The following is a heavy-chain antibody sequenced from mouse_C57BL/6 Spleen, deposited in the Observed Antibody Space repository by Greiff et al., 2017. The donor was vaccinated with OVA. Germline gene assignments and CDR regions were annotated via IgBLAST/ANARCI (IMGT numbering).Heavy chain of an antibody. Sequence: VQLQQSGPELVKPGASVKLSCKASGYTFTSYDITWVKQRPGQGLEWIGWIYPCDGSTKYNAKFKGKATLTVDTSSSTAYMELHSLTAEDSADYFSARGGGYYTSCDWGQGTTLTVSS. CDR2: IYPCDGST. CDR1: GYTFTSYD. V-gene: IGHV1-85*01. CDR3: ARGGGYYTSCD. J-gene: IGHJ2*01. D-gene: IGHD2-3*01.